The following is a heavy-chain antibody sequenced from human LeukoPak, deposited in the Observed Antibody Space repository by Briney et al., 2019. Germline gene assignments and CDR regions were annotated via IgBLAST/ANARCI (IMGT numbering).Heavy chain of an antibody. Sequence: GGSLRLSCSASGFTFSSHAMHWVRQAPGKGLEYVSAISTDGGFTSYADSVKGRFTISRDNSKNALYLQMSSLRAEDTAVYFCVKDIPAAMTRGGLDYWGQGSLDTVSS. CDR2: ISTDGGFT. J-gene: IGHJ4*02. D-gene: IGHD3-10*01. V-gene: IGHV3-64D*06. CDR1: GFTFSSHA. CDR3: VKDIPAAMTRGGLDY.